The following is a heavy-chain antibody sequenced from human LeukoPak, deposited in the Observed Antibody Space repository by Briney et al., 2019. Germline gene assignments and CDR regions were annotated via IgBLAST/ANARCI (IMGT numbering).Heavy chain of an antibody. CDR1: GYTFTSYY. CDR2: INPSGGST. CDR3: ARGTNTIFGVGWVDP. Sequence: ASVKVSCKASGYTFTSYYMHWVRQAPGQGLEWMGIINPSGGSTSYAQKFQGRVTMTRDTSTSTVYMELSSLRSEDTAVYYCARGTNTIFGVGWVDPCGQGTLVTDSS. J-gene: IGHJ5*02. V-gene: IGHV1-46*01. D-gene: IGHD3-3*01.